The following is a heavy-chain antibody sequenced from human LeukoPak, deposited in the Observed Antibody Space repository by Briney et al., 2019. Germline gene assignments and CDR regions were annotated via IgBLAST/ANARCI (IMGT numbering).Heavy chain of an antibody. V-gene: IGHV4-59*01. CDR2: IYYSGST. D-gene: IGHD3-10*01. CDR1: GGSISSYY. CDR3: ARVDITMVRGVTTFDP. Sequence: SETLSLTCTVSGGSISSYYWSWIRQPPGKGLEWIGYIYYSGSTNYNPSLKSRVTISVDTSKNQFSLKLSSVTAADTAVYYCARVDITMVRGVTTFDPWGQGTLFTVSS. J-gene: IGHJ5*02.